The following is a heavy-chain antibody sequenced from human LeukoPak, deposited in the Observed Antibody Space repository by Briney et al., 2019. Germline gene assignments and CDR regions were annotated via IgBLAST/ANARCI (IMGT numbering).Heavy chain of an antibody. CDR2: ISYDGSNK. V-gene: IGHV3-30-3*01. Sequence: GRSLRLSCAASGFTFSSYAMHWVRQAPGKGLEWVAVISYDGSNKYYADSVKGRFTISRDNSKNTLYLQMNSLRAEDTAVYYCARDSQHGRFDPWGQGTLVTVSS. D-gene: IGHD5-24*01. CDR1: GFTFSSYA. CDR3: ARDSQHGRFDP. J-gene: IGHJ5*02.